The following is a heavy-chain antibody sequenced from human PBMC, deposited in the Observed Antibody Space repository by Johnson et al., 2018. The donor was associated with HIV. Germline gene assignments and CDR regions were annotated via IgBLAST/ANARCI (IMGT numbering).Heavy chain of an antibody. D-gene: IGHD5-24*01. Sequence: VQLVESWGGLVQPWGSLRLSCAASVFIFSNQWMSWVRQAPGRGLEWVAHIKHDGSEKSNVDSVKGRFTISRDNSKNPLYLQMNSLRAEDTAVYYCARACRDGYTCDVFDIWGQGTLVTVSS. V-gene: IGHV3-7*01. CDR1: VFIFSNQW. J-gene: IGHJ3*02. CDR2: IKHDGSEK. CDR3: ARACRDGYTCDVFDI.